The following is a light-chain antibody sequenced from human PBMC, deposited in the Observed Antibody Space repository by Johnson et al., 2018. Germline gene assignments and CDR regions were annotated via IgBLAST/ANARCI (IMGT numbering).Light chain of an antibody. CDR2: ENN. V-gene: IGLV1-51*02. CDR1: SSNIGNNY. J-gene: IGLJ1*01. CDR3: GTWDSSLSAGNV. Sequence: QSVLTQPPSVSAAPGQKVTISCSGSSSNIGNNYVSWYQQLPGTAPKLLIYENNKRPSGIPDRFSGSKSGTSATLGITGLQTGDEADYYCGTWDSSLSAGNVFGTGPKCTFL.